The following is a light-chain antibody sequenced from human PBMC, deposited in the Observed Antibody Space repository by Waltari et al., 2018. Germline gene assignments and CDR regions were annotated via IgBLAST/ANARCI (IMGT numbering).Light chain of an antibody. J-gene: IGKJ4*01. CDR2: GTS. CDR1: QSVTSRH. CDR3: QQYKSPPLT. Sequence: EIVLTQSPGTLSLSPGERATLSYRASQSVTSRHLAWYQQKPGQTPRLLIYGTSSRASDVPDRFSGSGSGTDFTLTITRLQSEDFAVYYCQQYKSPPLTFGGGTKVEIK. V-gene: IGKV3-20*01.